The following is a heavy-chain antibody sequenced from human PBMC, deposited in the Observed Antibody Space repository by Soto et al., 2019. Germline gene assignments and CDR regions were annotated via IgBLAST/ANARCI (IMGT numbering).Heavy chain of an antibody. J-gene: IGHJ6*02. V-gene: IGHV5-10-1*01. CDR3: ARHGPPNFWSGYYTGYGMDV. D-gene: IGHD3-3*01. Sequence: GESLKISCKGSGYSFTSYWISWVRQMPGKGLEWMGRIDPSDSYTNYSPSFQGHVTISADKSISTAYLQCSSLKASDTAMYYCARHGPPNFWSGYYTGYGMDVWGQGTTVTVSS. CDR1: GYSFTSYW. CDR2: IDPSDSYT.